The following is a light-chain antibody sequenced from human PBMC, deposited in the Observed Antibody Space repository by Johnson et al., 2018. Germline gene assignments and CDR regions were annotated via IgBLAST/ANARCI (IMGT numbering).Light chain of an antibody. Sequence: QSVLTQPPSVSAAPGQKVTISCSGSSSNIGNNYVSWYQQFPGSAPKLLIYENNKRPSGIPDRFSGSKSGTSATLGITGLQTWDEADYYCGTWDSSLSAGNVFGTGTKVTVL. CDR1: SSNIGNNY. CDR2: ENN. V-gene: IGLV1-51*02. CDR3: GTWDSSLSAGNV. J-gene: IGLJ1*01.